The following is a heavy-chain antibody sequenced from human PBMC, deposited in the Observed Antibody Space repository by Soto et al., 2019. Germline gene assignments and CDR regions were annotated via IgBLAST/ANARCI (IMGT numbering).Heavy chain of an antibody. J-gene: IGHJ4*02. D-gene: IGHD3-9*01. V-gene: IGHV3-33*06. CDR2: IWYDGSNK. CDR3: AKDRQPDGIWTFDS. Sequence: PGXSLRLSCAASGFTLSSYGLHWVRQAPVKGLEWVAVIWYDGSNKYYADSVKGHFTISRDNSKNTLYLQINSLRVEDTALYYCAKDRQPDGIWTFDSWGQGTRVTVSS. CDR1: GFTLSSYG.